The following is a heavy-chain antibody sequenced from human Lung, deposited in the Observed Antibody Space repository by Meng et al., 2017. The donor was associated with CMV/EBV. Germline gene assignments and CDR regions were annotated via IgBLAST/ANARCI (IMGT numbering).Heavy chain of an antibody. CDR2: IYYSGST. V-gene: IGHV4-39*07. J-gene: IGHJ5*02. D-gene: IGHD2-2*01. CDR1: SSSYY. CDR3: ARDGGSKGIVVVPASNWFDP. Sequence: SSSYYWGWIRQPPGKGLEWIGSIYYSGSTYYNPSLKSRVTISVDTSKNQFSLKLSSVTAADTAVYYCARDGGSKGIVVVPASNWFDPWGQGTLVTVSS.